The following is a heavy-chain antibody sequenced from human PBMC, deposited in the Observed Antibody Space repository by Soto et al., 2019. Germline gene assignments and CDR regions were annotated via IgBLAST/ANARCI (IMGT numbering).Heavy chain of an antibody. CDR3: AREVLWFGELLSWFDP. Sequence: QVQLVQSGAEVKKPGASVKVSCKASGYTFTSYDINWVRQATGQGLEWMGWMNPNSGNTGYAQKFQGRVTMTRNTSISTAYMELSSLRSDDTAVYYCAREVLWFGELLSWFDPWGQGTLVTVSS. CDR1: GYTFTSYD. J-gene: IGHJ5*02. D-gene: IGHD3-10*01. CDR2: MNPNSGNT. V-gene: IGHV1-8*01.